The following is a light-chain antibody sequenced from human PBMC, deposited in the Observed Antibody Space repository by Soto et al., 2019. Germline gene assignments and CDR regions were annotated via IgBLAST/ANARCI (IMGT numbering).Light chain of an antibody. CDR3: QQYNSYPYT. V-gene: IGKV1-5*03. Sequence: DIQMTQSPSTLSASVGHGVTITCRASQSIRNFLAWYQQKPGKAPKLLIYKASSLQSGVPSRFSGSGSGTEFTLTFRSLQPDDFATYYCQQYNSYPYTFGQGTNLEI. CDR2: KAS. J-gene: IGKJ2*01. CDR1: QSIRNF.